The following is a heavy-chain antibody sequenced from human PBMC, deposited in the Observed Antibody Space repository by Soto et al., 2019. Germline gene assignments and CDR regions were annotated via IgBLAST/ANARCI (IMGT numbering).Heavy chain of an antibody. V-gene: IGHV1-18*01. CDR3: ARGFSTRRQWLPPGVYYYYGMDV. Sequence: QVQLVQSGAEVKKPGASVKVSCKASGYTFTSYGISWVRQAPGQGLEWMGWISAYNGNTNYAQKLQGRVTMTTDTSTSTDYMELRSLRSDDTAVYYCARGFSTRRQWLPPGVYYYYGMDVWGQGTTVTVSS. CDR2: ISAYNGNT. J-gene: IGHJ6*02. D-gene: IGHD6-19*01. CDR1: GYTFTSYG.